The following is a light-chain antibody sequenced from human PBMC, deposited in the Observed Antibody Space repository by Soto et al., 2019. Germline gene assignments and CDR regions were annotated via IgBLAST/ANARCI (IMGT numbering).Light chain of an antibody. Sequence: QSALTQPRSVSGSPGQSVSISCTGTSSDVGGYNYVSWYQQHPGKAPKLMIYDVNKRPSGVPDRFSGSKSANTASLTISGLQAEDEADYSCCSYAGGYTFDVFGTGTKVTVL. J-gene: IGLJ1*01. V-gene: IGLV2-11*01. CDR3: CSYAGGYTFDV. CDR1: SSDVGGYNY. CDR2: DVN.